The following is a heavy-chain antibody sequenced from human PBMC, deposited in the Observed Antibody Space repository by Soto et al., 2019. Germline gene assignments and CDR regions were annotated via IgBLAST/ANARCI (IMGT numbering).Heavy chain of an antibody. Sequence: PSETLSLTCTVSGGSISSYHWSWIRQAPGKGLEWIGYIYYSGSTNYNPSLKSRVTISVDTSKNQISLRLSSVTAADTAVYYCGRRTSSPDFWGKRPTVIVSS. J-gene: IGHJ6*04. CDR2: IYYSGST. CDR3: GRRTSSPDF. CDR1: GGSISSYH. V-gene: IGHV4-59*08.